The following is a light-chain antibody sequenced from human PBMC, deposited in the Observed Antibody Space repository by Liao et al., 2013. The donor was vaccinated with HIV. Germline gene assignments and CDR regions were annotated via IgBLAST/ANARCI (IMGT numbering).Light chain of an antibody. CDR2: EDT. CDR3: QALDSGTVV. J-gene: IGLJ3*02. Sequence: SYVVTQPPSVSVSPGQTATITCSGDKLGEKYASWYQQKPGQSPVLVIYEDTKRPSAIPGRFSASNSGNTATLIISGTQAMDEADYYCQALDSGTVVFGGGTKVTVL. V-gene: IGLV3-1*01. CDR1: KLGEKY.